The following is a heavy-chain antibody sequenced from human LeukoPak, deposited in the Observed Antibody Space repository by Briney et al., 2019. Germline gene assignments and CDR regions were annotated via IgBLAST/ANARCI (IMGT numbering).Heavy chain of an antibody. V-gene: IGHV6-1*01. J-gene: IGHJ4*02. CDR2: TYYRSEWYN. Sequence: SQTLSLTCAISWDSVSSNSATWNWISPSPSRGLEWLGRTYYRSEWYNDYAVSVKSRVTINSDTSRNQFSLQLDSVTPEDTAVYYCARSTRYSFDYWGQGTLVTVSS. CDR3: ARSTRYSFDY. D-gene: IGHD1-1*01. CDR1: WDSVSSNSAT.